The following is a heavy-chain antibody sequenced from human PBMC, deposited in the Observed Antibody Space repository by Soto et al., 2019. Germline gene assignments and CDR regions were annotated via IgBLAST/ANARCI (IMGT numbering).Heavy chain of an antibody. CDR1: GYTLTSYY. D-gene: IGHD3-16*01. J-gene: IGHJ4*02. Sequence: AASVKVSCKASGYTLTSYYMHWVRQAPGQGLEWMGIINPSGGSTSYAQKFQGRVTMTRDTSTSTVYMELSSLRSEDTAVYYCARDGGRWLHRAPVDYWGQGTLVTVSS. V-gene: IGHV1-46*01. CDR2: INPSGGST. CDR3: ARDGGRWLHRAPVDY.